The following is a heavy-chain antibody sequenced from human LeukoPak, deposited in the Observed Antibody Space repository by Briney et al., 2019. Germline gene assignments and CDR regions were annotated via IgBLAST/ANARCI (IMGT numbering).Heavy chain of an antibody. CDR1: GYTLTELS. J-gene: IGHJ5*02. CDR2: FDPEDGET. V-gene: IGHV1-24*01. D-gene: IGHD6-13*01. Sequence: GASVKVSCKVSGYTLTELSMHWARQAPGKGLEWMGGFDPEDGETIYAQKFQGRVTMTEDTSTDTAYMELSSLRSEDTAVYYCATGRARVAAAPTNWFDPWGQGTLVTVSS. CDR3: ATGRARVAAAPTNWFDP.